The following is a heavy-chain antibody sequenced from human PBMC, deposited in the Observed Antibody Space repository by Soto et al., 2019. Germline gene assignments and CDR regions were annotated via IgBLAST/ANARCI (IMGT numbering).Heavy chain of an antibody. D-gene: IGHD2-15*01. CDR3: ARAFCSGGSCYLDY. Sequence: QVQLVQSGGEVKKPGAAVKVSCKASGYTFTTFGTGWVRQAPGQGLEWMGWISAYSGNTEYPEKLQGRVTMTIDTSTGTTYMELRSLRSDDAAVYYCARAFCSGGSCYLDYWGQGALVTVSS. CDR2: ISAYSGNT. V-gene: IGHV1-18*01. CDR1: GYTFTTFG. J-gene: IGHJ4*02.